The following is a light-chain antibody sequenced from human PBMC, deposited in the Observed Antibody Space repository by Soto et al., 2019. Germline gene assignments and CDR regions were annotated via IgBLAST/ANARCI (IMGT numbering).Light chain of an antibody. CDR3: AARDDSLNGWV. CDR1: SSNIGNNA. V-gene: IGLV1-36*01. Sequence: QSVLTQPPSVSEAPRQRVTISCSGGSSNIGNNAVNWYQQVPSKAHKLLIYYDKPVASGVSDRFSGSKSATSASLAISGLQSEDEAVCFCAARDDSLNGWVFGGGTKLTVL. J-gene: IGLJ3*02. CDR2: YDK.